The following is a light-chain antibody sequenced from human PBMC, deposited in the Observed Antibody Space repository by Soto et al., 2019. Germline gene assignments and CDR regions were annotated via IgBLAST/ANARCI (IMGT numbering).Light chain of an antibody. CDR1: QSISGY. CDR3: QKSYSTPWT. CDR2: AAS. Sequence: DIQMTQSPSSLSASLGYRVTITCRASQSISGYLNWYQQKVGKAPNLLIYAASNLQSGAPSRFSGSGSGTHFTLTINSLEPEDFATYYCQKSYSTPWTCGQGTKGDIK. J-gene: IGKJ1*01. V-gene: IGKV1-39*01.